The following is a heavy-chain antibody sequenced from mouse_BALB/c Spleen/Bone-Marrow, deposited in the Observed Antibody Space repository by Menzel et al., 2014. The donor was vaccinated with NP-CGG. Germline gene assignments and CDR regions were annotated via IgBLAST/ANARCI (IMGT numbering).Heavy chain of an antibody. Sequence: EVKVEESGGGLVKPGGSLKLSCAASGFTFSGYAMSWVRQTPEKRLEWVATISSGGSYTYYPDSVKGRFTISRDNAKNTLYLQMSSLRSEDTAMYYCARQLLRYYFDYWGQGTTLTVSS. J-gene: IGHJ2*01. CDR2: ISSGGSYT. D-gene: IGHD1-1*01. CDR1: GFTFSGYA. V-gene: IGHV5-9-3*01. CDR3: ARQLLRYYFDY.